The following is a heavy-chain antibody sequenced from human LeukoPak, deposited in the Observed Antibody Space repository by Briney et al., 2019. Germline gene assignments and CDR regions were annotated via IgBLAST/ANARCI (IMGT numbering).Heavy chain of an antibody. CDR3: ASRDYYDSSGYYYSFDY. J-gene: IGHJ4*02. CDR2: IIPICGTA. D-gene: IGHD3-22*01. CDR1: GVTFSSYA. V-gene: IGHV1-69*13. Sequence: PAASVKLSCTASGVTFSSYAISWVRQAPGQGLEWMGGIIPICGTAYYAQTFKGRFTITGDDSESTPYLELTSLRSEDTAGYYCASRDYYDSSGYYYSFDYWGQGTLVTVSS.